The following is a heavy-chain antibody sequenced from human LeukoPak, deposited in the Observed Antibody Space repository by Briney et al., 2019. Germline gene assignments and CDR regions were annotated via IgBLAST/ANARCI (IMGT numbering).Heavy chain of an antibody. CDR3: VRDNGAAAGI. J-gene: IGHJ4*02. V-gene: IGHV3-30*07. D-gene: IGHD6-13*01. CDR2: ISYDGSNK. CDR1: GFTFSSYA. Sequence: PGRSLRLSCAASGFTFSSYAMHWVRQAPGKGLEWVAVISYDGSNKYYADSVKGRFTISRDNSKNTLNLQVSSLRVEDTAVFYCVRDNGAAAGIWGQGTLVTVSS.